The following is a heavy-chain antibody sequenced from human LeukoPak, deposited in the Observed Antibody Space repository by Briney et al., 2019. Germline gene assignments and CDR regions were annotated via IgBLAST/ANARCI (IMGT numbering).Heavy chain of an antibody. CDR2: INTDGRTT. V-gene: IGHV3-74*01. J-gene: IGHJ4*02. CDR3: VRLLDLDY. Sequence: ARSLRLSCAASGFTFSNYWMHWVRQAPGKGLEWVSRINTDGRTTDYADSVKGRFTISRDNAKNTVYLQMNSLRAEDTAVYYYVRLLDLDYWGQGTLVTDSS. CDR1: GFTFSNYW. D-gene: IGHD3-3*01.